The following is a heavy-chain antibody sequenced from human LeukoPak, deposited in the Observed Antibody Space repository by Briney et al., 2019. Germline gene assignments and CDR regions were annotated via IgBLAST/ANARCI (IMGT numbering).Heavy chain of an antibody. V-gene: IGHV4-39*07. J-gene: IGHJ4*02. Sequence: SETLSLTCSVSGGSISSSSYYWGWIRQPPGKGLEWIGSISYSGTTYYNPSLKGRVTMSLDTSKNHFSLKVSSVTAADTAVFYCARYTKVGATYPFDYWGQGTLVTVSS. CDR3: ARYTKVGATYPFDY. CDR1: GGSISSSSYY. CDR2: ISYSGTT. D-gene: IGHD1-26*01.